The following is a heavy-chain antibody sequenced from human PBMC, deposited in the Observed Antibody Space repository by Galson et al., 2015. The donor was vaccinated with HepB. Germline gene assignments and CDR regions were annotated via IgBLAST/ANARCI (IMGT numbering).Heavy chain of an antibody. D-gene: IGHD3-22*01. CDR1: GFTFSSYW. J-gene: IGHJ2*01. CDR3: ARTVSDYYDSSGYYYPAVWYFDL. V-gene: IGHV3-7*03. Sequence: LRLSCAASGFTFSSYWMSWVRQAPGKGLEWVANIKQDGSENYYVDSVKGRFTISRDNAKNSLYLQMNSLRAEDTAVYYCARTVSDYYDSSGYYYPAVWYFDLWGRGTLVTVSS. CDR2: IKQDGSEN.